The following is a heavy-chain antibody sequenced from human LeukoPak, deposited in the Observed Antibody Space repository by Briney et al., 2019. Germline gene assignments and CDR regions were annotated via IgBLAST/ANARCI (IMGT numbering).Heavy chain of an antibody. CDR3: ARDRGYYDSSPFDY. D-gene: IGHD3-22*01. Sequence: GGPLRLSCAASGFTFSSYSMNWVRQAPGKGLEWVSSISSSSSYIYYADSVKGRFTISRDNAKNSLYLQMNSLRAEDTAVYYCARDRGYYDSSPFDYWGQGTLVTVSS. CDR2: ISSSSSYI. CDR1: GFTFSSYS. V-gene: IGHV3-21*01. J-gene: IGHJ4*02.